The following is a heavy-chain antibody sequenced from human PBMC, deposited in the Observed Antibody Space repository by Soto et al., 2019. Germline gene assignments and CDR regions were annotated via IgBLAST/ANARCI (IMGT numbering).Heavy chain of an antibody. D-gene: IGHD1-26*01. CDR1: DDSISPYY. CDR3: ASRSYGAFDF. V-gene: IGHV4-59*08. Sequence: QVQLQESGPGLVKPSETLSLTCTVSDDSISPYYWSWIRQPPGKGLEWIGYIYYSGSTNYNPSLKSRVTISVDTSKNQFSLKLSSVTAADTAVYYCASRSYGAFDFWGQGTIVTVSS. J-gene: IGHJ3*01. CDR2: IYYSGST.